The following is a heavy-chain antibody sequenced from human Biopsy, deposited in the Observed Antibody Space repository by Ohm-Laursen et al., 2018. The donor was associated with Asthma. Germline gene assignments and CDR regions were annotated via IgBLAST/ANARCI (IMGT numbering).Heavy chain of an antibody. Sequence: SLRLSCSASGFTFDDYAMHWVRQAPGKGLEWVSGVSWNSGSIDYADSVKGRFTISRDNAKNSLYLQMNSLRGANTALYYCVKDIRLQLWGFDSWGQGTLVTVSS. CDR2: VSWNSGSI. J-gene: IGHJ4*02. CDR1: GFTFDDYA. V-gene: IGHV3-9*01. CDR3: VKDIRLQLWGFDS. D-gene: IGHD6-13*01.